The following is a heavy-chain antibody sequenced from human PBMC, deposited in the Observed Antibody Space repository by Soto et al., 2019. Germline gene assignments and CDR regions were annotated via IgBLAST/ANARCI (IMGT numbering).Heavy chain of an antibody. J-gene: IGHJ4*02. D-gene: IGHD3-3*01. CDR2: IYNSGTT. CDR3: ARGPSADKVDY. Sequence: QVQLQESGPGLVEPSQTLSPTCTVSGGSVSSNDYFWSWIRQPPGGGLEWIGHIYNSGTTYSNPSLRSRVTISVDTSKNQFFLNLSSVTAADTAIYYCARGPSADKVDYWGRGTLVTVSS. CDR1: GGSVSSNDYF. V-gene: IGHV4-30-4*01.